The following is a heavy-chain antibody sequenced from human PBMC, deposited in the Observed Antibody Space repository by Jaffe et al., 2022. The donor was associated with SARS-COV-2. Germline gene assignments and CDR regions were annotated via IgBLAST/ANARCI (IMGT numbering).Heavy chain of an antibody. CDR3: AKTPYYYDSSGYYYYFDY. D-gene: IGHD3-22*01. CDR1: GFTFSNYD. V-gene: IGHV3-23*01. CDR2: VNTGGDTT. Sequence: EVQLLESGGGLVQPGGSLRLSCAASGFTFSNYDMSWVRQAPGKGLEWVSNVNTGGDTTYYTDSVKGRFTISRDNSKNTLYLQMNGLRAEDTAVYYCAKTPYYYDSSGYYYYFDYWAQGTLVTVSS. J-gene: IGHJ4*02.